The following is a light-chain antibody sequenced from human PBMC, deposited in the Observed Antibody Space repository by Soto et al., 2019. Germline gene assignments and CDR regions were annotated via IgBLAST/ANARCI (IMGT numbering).Light chain of an antibody. CDR3: QSYDTSLSAWV. V-gene: IGLV1-40*01. CDR2: ANT. CDR1: RSNIGAGYD. J-gene: IGLJ3*02. Sequence: QAVVTQSPSVSGAPGQRVTISCTGSRSNIGAGYDVHWYQQLPGTAPKLLIYANTNRPSGVPDRFSGSKSGTSASLAITGLQAEDDADYYCQSYDTSLSAWVFGGGTKLTVL.